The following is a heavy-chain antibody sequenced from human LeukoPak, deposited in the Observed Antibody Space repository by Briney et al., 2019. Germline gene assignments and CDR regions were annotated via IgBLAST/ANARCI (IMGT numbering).Heavy chain of an antibody. D-gene: IGHD2-2*01. Sequence: PGGSLRRSCAASGFTVSSNYMSWVRQAPGQGLEWVSVLYSGGSTYYADSVKGRFTISRDNSKNTLYLQMNSLRAEDTAVYYCARDRQGYCSSTSCFPDAFDIWGQGTMVTVSS. CDR2: LYSGGST. J-gene: IGHJ3*02. CDR1: GFTVSSNY. V-gene: IGHV3-66*02. CDR3: ARDRQGYCSSTSCFPDAFDI.